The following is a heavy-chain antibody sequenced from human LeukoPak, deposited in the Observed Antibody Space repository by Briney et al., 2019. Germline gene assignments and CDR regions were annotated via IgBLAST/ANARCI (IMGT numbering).Heavy chain of an antibody. Sequence: PSETLSLTCAVYGGSFSGYYWIWIRQPPGKGLEWIGEINHSGSTNYNPSLKSRVTMSVDTSKNQFSLKLSSVTAADTAVYYCARTDGTAMVLDYWGQGTLVTVSS. J-gene: IGHJ4*02. CDR3: ARTDGTAMVLDY. CDR1: GGSFSGYY. D-gene: IGHD4/OR15-4a*01. V-gene: IGHV4-34*01. CDR2: INHSGST.